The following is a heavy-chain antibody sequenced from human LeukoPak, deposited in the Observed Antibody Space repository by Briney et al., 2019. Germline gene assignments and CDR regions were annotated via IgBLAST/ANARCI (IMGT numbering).Heavy chain of an antibody. D-gene: IGHD3-3*01. V-gene: IGHV1-8*01. CDR3: AGITNPYYDFWSGYYTGLKYYYYYGMDV. CDR2: MNPNSGNT. CDR1: GYTFTSYD. Sequence: ASVKVSCKASGYTFTSYDINWVRQATGQGLEWMGWMNPNSGNTGYAQKFQGRVTMTRNTSISTAYMELSSLRSEDTAVYYCAGITNPYYDFWSGYYTGLKYYYYYGMDVWGQGTTVTVSS. J-gene: IGHJ6*02.